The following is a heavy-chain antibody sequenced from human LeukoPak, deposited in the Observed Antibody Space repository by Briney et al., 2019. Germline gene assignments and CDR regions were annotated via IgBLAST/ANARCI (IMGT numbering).Heavy chain of an antibody. CDR2: ISAYNGNT. J-gene: IGHJ6*03. Sequence: GASVKVSCKASGYTFTSYGISWVRQAPGQGLEWMGWISAYNGNTNYAQKLQGRVTMTTDTSTSTAYMELRSLRSDDTAVYYCARVSLSGSSWFYYYCYYYMDVWGKGTTVTISS. D-gene: IGHD6-13*01. CDR3: ARVSLSGSSWFYYYCYYYMDV. V-gene: IGHV1-18*01. CDR1: GYTFTSYG.